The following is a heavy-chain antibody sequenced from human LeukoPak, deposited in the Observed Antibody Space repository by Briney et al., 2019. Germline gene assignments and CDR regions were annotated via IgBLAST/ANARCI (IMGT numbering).Heavy chain of an antibody. Sequence: PGGSLRLSCAASGFTVNNNYMSWVRQAPGKGLEGVSVIYSGGSTYYADSVKGRFTISRDNSKNTVYLQMNSLRAEDTAVYYCAKDLHGNYGEFDYWGQGTLVTVSS. CDR2: IYSGGST. J-gene: IGHJ4*02. D-gene: IGHD3-16*01. V-gene: IGHV3-66*01. CDR1: GFTVNNNY. CDR3: AKDLHGNYGEFDY.